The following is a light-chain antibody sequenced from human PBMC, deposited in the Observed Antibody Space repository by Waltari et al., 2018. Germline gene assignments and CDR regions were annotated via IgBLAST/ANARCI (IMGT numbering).Light chain of an antibody. Sequence: SYELTQPSSVSVSPGQTARITCSGDVLAKKYARWFQQKPGQAPLGVISKDRERPSGIPEPFSGSSSGPTVTLTVSGAQVDDEADYYCYSAADNSLVFGGGTKLTVL. CDR2: KDR. V-gene: IGLV3-27*01. J-gene: IGLJ2*01. CDR1: VLAKKY. CDR3: YSAADNSLV.